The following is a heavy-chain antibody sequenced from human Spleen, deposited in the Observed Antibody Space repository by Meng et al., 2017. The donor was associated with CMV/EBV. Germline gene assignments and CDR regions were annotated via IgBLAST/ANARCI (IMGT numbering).Heavy chain of an antibody. V-gene: IGHV3-74*01. J-gene: IGHJ6*02. Sequence: GGSLRLSCAASGFTFSSYWMHWVRQAPGKGLVWVSRINSDGSSTSYADSVKGRFTISRDNAKNTLYLQMNSLRAEDTAVYYCARGELGQLRNYYGMDVWGQGTTVTVSS. D-gene: IGHD3-10*01. CDR1: GFTFSSYW. CDR3: ARGELGQLRNYYGMDV. CDR2: INSDGSST.